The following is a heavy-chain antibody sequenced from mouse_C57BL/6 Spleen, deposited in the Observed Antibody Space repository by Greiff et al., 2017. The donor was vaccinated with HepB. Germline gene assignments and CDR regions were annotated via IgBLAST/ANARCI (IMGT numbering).Heavy chain of an antibody. CDR1: GYTFTDYN. CDR2: INPNNGGT. J-gene: IGHJ3*01. D-gene: IGHD1-1*01. V-gene: IGHV1-18*01. Sequence: EVQLQQSGPELVKPGASVKIPCKASGYTFTDYNMDWVKQSNGKSLEWIGDINPNNGGTIYNQKFKGKATLTVDKSSSTAYMELRSLTSEDTAVYYGAIGGYGRVFFAYWGQGTLVTVSA. CDR3: AIGGYGRVFFAY.